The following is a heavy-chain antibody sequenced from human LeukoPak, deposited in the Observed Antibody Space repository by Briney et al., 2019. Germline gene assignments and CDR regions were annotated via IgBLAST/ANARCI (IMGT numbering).Heavy chain of an antibody. Sequence: SETLSLTCTVSGGSISSGGYSWSWIRQHPGKGLEWIGYIYYSGSTYYNPSLKSRVTISVDTSKNQFSLKLSSVTAADTAVYYCAASGSYYAFDIWGQGTMVTVSS. CDR2: IYYSGST. J-gene: IGHJ3*02. CDR3: AASGSYYAFDI. D-gene: IGHD1-26*01. V-gene: IGHV4-31*03. CDR1: GGSISSGGYS.